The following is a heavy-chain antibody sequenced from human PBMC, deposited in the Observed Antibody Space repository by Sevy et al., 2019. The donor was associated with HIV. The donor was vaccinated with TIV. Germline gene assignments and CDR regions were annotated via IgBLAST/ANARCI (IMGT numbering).Heavy chain of an antibody. D-gene: IGHD2-21*02. CDR1: GFTFSSYS. CDR2: ISSSSSTI. J-gene: IGHJ3*02. V-gene: IGHV3-48*02. Sequence: GGSLRLSCAASGFTFSSYSMNWVRQAPGKGLEWVSYISSSSSTIYYADSVKGRFTISRDNAKNSLYLQMNSLRDEDTAVYYCVRTCGGDCYSRDAFDIWGQGTMVTVSS. CDR3: VRTCGGDCYSRDAFDI.